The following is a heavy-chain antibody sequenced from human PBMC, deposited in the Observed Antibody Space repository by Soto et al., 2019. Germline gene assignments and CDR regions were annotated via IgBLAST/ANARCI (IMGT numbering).Heavy chain of an antibody. J-gene: IGHJ4*02. Sequence: PGESLKISYKGSGYSFTSYWIGWVRQMPGKGLEWMGIIYPGDSDTRYSPSFQGQVTISADKSISTAYLQWSSLKASDTAMYYCARSPRWQQLMFDYWGQGTLVTVSS. CDR2: IYPGDSDT. CDR1: GYSFTSYW. D-gene: IGHD6-13*01. V-gene: IGHV5-51*01. CDR3: ARSPRWQQLMFDY.